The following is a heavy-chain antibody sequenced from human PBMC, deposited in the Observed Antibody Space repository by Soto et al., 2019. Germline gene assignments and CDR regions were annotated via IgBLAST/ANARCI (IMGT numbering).Heavy chain of an antibody. CDR1: GYTFISYG. V-gene: IGHV1-69*13. Sequence: GASVKVSCKASGYTFISYGIHWVRQAPGQRLEWMGWINAYNGTANYAQKFQGRVTITADESTSTAYMELSSLRSEDTAVYYCARDTGRYFDTINWFDPWGQGTLVTVSS. CDR3: ARDTGRYFDTINWFDP. D-gene: IGHD3-9*01. J-gene: IGHJ5*02. CDR2: INAYNGTA.